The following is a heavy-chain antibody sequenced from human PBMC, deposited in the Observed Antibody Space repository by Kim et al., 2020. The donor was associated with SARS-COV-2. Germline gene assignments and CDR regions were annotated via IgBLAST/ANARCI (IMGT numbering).Heavy chain of an antibody. CDR1: GYTFTGYY. D-gene: IGHD6-13*01. V-gene: IGHV1-2*06. Sequence: APVKVSCKASGYTFTGYYMHWVRQAPGQGLEWMGRINPNSGGTNYAQKFQGRVTMTRDTSISTAYMELSRLRSDDTAVYYCARDPEDRLAAGIVFWFDPWGQGTLVTVSS. J-gene: IGHJ5*02. CDR3: ARDPEDRLAAGIVFWFDP. CDR2: INPNSGGT.